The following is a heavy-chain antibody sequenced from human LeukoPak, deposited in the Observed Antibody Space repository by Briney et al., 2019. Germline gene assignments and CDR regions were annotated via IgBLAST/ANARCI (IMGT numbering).Heavy chain of an antibody. CDR3: AKSFASSDIVAPIDY. CDR1: GFTFSSYG. CDR2: ISYDGSNK. V-gene: IGHV3-30*18. J-gene: IGHJ4*02. D-gene: IGHD5-12*01. Sequence: GRSLRLSCAASGFTFSSYGMHWVRQAPGKELEWVAVISYDGSNKYYADSVKGRFTISRDNSKNTLYLQMNSLRAEDTAVYYCAKSFASSDIVAPIDYWGQGTLVTVSS.